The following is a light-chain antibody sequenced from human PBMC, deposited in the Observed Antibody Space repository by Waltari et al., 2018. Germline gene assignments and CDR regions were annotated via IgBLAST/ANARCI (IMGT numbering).Light chain of an antibody. Sequence: QSALTQPPSASGSPGQSVTISCTGTSSDVGGSNYVPWYQQHPGKAPKLMIYEVNKRPSGVPNRFSGSKSGNTASLTVSGLQAEDEADYYCSSYAGSNSAVFGGGTKVTVL. CDR3: SSYAGSNSAV. CDR2: EVN. V-gene: IGLV2-8*01. J-gene: IGLJ2*01. CDR1: SSDVGGSNY.